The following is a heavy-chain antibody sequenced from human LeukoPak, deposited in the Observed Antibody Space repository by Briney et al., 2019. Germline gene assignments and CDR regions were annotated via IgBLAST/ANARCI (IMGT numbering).Heavy chain of an antibody. CDR3: ASSGLRLDNWFDP. CDR2: IYSGGST. Sequence: GGSLRLSCAASGFTVSSNYMSWVRQAPGKGLEWVSVIYSGGSTYYADSVKGRFTISRDNSKNTLYLQMNSLRAVDTAVYYCASSGLRLDNWFDPWGQGTLVTVSS. J-gene: IGHJ5*02. V-gene: IGHV3-53*01. CDR1: GFTVSSNY. D-gene: IGHD5-12*01.